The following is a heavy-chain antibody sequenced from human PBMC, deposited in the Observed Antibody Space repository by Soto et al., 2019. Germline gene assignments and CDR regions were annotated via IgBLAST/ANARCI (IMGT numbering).Heavy chain of an antibody. CDR3: AINSGYDLDPA. V-gene: IGHV3-48*02. Sequence: EVQLVESGGGLVQPGGSLRLSCAASGFTFSTYSMNWVRQAPGKGLEWVSYISSTSSTIYYADSVKGRFTISRDNAKNSLYVQMNSLRDDDTALYYGAINSGYDLDPAWGQGTLVTVSS. CDR2: ISSTSSTI. CDR1: GFTFSTYS. J-gene: IGHJ5*02. D-gene: IGHD5-12*01.